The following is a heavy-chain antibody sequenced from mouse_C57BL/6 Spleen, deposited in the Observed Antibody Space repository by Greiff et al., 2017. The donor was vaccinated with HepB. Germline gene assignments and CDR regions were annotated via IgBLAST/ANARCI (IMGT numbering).Heavy chain of an antibody. J-gene: IGHJ4*01. Sequence: VQGVESGPGLVAPSQSLSITCTVSGFSLTSYGVHWVRQPPGKGLEWLVVIWSDGSTTYNSAPKSRLSISKDNSKSQVFLKMNSLQTDDTAMYYCARQYYGSSYGAMDYWGQGTSVTVSS. D-gene: IGHD1-1*01. CDR2: IWSDGST. V-gene: IGHV2-6-1*01. CDR1: GFSLTSYG. CDR3: ARQYYGSSYGAMDY.